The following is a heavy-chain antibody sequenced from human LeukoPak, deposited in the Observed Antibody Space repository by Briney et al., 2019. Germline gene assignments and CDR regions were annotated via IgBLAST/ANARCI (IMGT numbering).Heavy chain of an antibody. D-gene: IGHD3-10*01. CDR3: ARYFGDPQGMDV. Sequence: PGGSLRLSCVASGFAFSSYHMSWVRQAPGQGLEWVSYISSSSGTIYYADSLKGRFTTSRDDARNSLFLQMHSLRDEDTAVYYCARYFGDPQGMDVWGHGATVTVSS. CDR2: ISSSSGTI. V-gene: IGHV3-48*02. J-gene: IGHJ6*02. CDR1: GFAFSSYH.